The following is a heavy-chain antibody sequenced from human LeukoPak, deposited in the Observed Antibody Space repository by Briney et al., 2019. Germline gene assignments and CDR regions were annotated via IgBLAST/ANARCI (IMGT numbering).Heavy chain of an antibody. J-gene: IGHJ4*02. CDR3: ARAVDVADY. CDR2: ITPDGSVK. CDR1: GFTFTDHF. V-gene: IGHV3-7*01. D-gene: IGHD3-10*02. Sequence: GGSLRLSRVASGFTFTDHFMSLVRQAPGKGLEWVANITPDGSVKFYLDSVKGRFTISRDNAKNSVYLQMNGLRAEDTALYYCARAVDVADYWGQGTLVTVSS.